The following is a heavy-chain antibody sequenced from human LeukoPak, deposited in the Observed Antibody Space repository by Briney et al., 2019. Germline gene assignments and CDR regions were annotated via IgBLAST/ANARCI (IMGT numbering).Heavy chain of an antibody. CDR2: INDRGIAT. D-gene: IGHD6-19*01. CDR3: AKSVAGTGGDYFDY. V-gene: IGHV3-23*01. CDR1: GFTFSNYA. J-gene: IGHJ4*02. Sequence: GGSLRLSCAASGFTFSNYAMSWVRQAPGKGLEWVSTINDRGIATYYADSVKGRFTISRDNSKNTLSLQVSSLRAEDTAIYYCAKSVAGTGGDYFDYWGQGTLVTVSS.